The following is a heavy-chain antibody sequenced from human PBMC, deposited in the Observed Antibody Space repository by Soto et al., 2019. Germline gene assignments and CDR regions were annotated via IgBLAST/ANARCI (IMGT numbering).Heavy chain of an antibody. V-gene: IGHV1-24*01. CDR1: GYTLTELS. CDR3: ATARTGMVRDGMDV. D-gene: IGHD3-10*01. Sequence: ASVKVSCKVSGYTLTELSMHWVRQAPGKGLEWMGGFDPEDGETIYAQKFQGRVTMTEDTSTDTAYMELSSLRSEDTAVYYCATARTGMVRDGMDVWGQGITVTVSS. CDR2: FDPEDGET. J-gene: IGHJ6*02.